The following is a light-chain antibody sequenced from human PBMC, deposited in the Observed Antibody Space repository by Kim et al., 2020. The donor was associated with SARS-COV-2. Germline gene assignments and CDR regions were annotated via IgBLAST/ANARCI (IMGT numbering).Light chain of an antibody. Sequence: DIQMTQSPSSLSASVGDRVTITCRTTQSISSHLNWYQQKPGRAPKLLNSAASTLQGGVPSRFSGSGSETDFTLTISSLQPDDFATYFYQQSYITPFTFGPGTKVDIK. V-gene: IGKV1-39*01. J-gene: IGKJ3*01. CDR2: AAS. CDR1: QSISSH. CDR3: QQSYITPFT.